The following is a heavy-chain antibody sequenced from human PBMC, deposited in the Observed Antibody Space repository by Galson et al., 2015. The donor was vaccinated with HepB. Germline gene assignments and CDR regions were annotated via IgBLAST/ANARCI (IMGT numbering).Heavy chain of an antibody. CDR2: IKQDGSEK. CDR3: ASGGGHTFRTFDP. J-gene: IGHJ5*02. V-gene: IGHV3-7*01. D-gene: IGHD3-16*01. Sequence: SLRLSCAASGLTFSRSWMSWVRQPPGKGLEWVANIKQDGSEKYYVDSVKGRFTISRDNAKKSLYLEMSSLRTEDTAVYYCASGGGHTFRTFDPWGQGTLVTVSS. CDR1: GLTFSRSW.